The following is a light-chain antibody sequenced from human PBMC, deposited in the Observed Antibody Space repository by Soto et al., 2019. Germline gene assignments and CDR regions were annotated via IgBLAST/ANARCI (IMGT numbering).Light chain of an antibody. Sequence: QSVLTQPPSASGSPGQSVTISCTGSSSDVGEYKYVSWYQQHPGKAPKLIIYEVSKRPSGIPGRFSGSKSGNTASLTVAGLQAADEADYYCSSFAGGTYVFGTGTKLTVL. CDR1: SSDVGEYKY. CDR3: SSFAGGTYV. CDR2: EVS. J-gene: IGLJ1*01. V-gene: IGLV2-8*01.